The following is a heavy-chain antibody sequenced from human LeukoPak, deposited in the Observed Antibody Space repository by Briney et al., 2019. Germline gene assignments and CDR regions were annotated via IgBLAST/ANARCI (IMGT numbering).Heavy chain of an antibody. CDR1: GYTFTSYD. Sequence: GASVTVSCKASGYTFTSYDINWVRQATGQGLEWMGWMNPNSGNTGYAQKFQGRVTMTRNTSISTAYMELSSLRSEDTAVYYCARAAIHGIVGATTLGYWGQGTLVTVYS. J-gene: IGHJ4*02. D-gene: IGHD1-26*01. V-gene: IGHV1-8*01. CDR2: MNPNSGNT. CDR3: ARAAIHGIVGATTLGY.